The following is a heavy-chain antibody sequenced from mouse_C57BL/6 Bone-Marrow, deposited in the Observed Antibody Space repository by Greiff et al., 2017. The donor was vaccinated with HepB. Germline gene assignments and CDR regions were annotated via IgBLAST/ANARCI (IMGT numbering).Heavy chain of an antibody. Sequence: VHVKQSGPELVKPGASVKISCKASGYSFTDYNMNWVKQSNGKSLEWIGVINPNYGTTSYNQKFKGKATLTVDQSSSTAYMQLNSLTSEDSAVYYCARHYDGYYYYAMDYWGQGTSVTVSS. CDR3: ARHYDGYYYYAMDY. CDR2: INPNYGTT. CDR1: GYSFTDYN. J-gene: IGHJ4*01. V-gene: IGHV1-39*01. D-gene: IGHD2-3*01.